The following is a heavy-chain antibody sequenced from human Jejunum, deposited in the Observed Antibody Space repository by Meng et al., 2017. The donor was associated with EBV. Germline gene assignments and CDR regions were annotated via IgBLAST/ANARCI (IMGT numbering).Heavy chain of an antibody. J-gene: IGHJ4*02. CDR1: XGSISSSSYY. D-gene: IGHD3-22*01. CDR3: ARTYYYDSSGYAPFDY. Sequence: QLQLQESGPGLVKPSXXXXLTXXVXXGSISSSSYYWGWIRQPPGKGLEWIGNIYYSGSTYYNPSLKSRVTISVDTSKNQFSLKLSSVTAADTAVYYCARTYYYDSSGYAPFDYWGQGTLVTVSS. CDR2: IYYSGST. V-gene: IGHV4-39*07.